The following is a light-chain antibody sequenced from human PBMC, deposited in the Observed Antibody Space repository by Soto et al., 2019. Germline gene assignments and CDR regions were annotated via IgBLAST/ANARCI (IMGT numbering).Light chain of an antibody. CDR2: SHN. CDR3: VTWDDRLDGYV. J-gene: IGLJ1*01. Sequence: QSVLTQSPSASGTPGQRVIISCSGSSSNIGSNTVNWYQQLPGTAPKLLIYSHNQRPSGVPDRFSGSQSGTSASLAISGLQSEDEADYYCVTWDDRLDGYVFGTGTKLTVL. V-gene: IGLV1-44*01. CDR1: SSNIGSNT.